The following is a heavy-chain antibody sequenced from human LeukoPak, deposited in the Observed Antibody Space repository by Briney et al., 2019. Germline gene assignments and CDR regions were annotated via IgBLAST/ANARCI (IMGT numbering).Heavy chain of an antibody. CDR2: ISSSSSTI. V-gene: IGHV3-48*04. Sequence: GGSLRLSCAASGFTFSSYSMNWVRQAPGKGLEWVSYISSSSSTIYYADSVKGRFTISRDNAKNSLYLQMNSLRAEDTAVYYCARAPDYDFWSGYSSDYFQHWGQGTLVTVSS. CDR3: ARAPDYDFWSGYSSDYFQH. J-gene: IGHJ1*01. CDR1: GFTFSSYS. D-gene: IGHD3-3*01.